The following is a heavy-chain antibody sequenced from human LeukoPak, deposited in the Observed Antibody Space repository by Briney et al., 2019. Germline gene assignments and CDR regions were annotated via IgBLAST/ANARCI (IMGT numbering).Heavy chain of an antibody. V-gene: IGHV3-23*01. CDR2: ISGSGGST. CDR1: GFTFSSYA. D-gene: IGHD2-2*01. CDR3: ARGGIDCSSTSCYFDY. J-gene: IGHJ4*02. Sequence: GGSLRLSCAASGFTFSSYAMSWVRQAPGKGLEWVSAISGSGGSTYYADSVKGRFTISRDNAKNSLYLQMNSLRAEDTAVYYCARGGIDCSSTSCYFDYWGQGTLVTVSS.